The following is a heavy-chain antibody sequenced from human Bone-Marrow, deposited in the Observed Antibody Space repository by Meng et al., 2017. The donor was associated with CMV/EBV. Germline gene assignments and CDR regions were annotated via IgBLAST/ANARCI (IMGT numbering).Heavy chain of an antibody. CDR3: ARVPGGYCGSTTCYSWYFDL. CDR1: RYA. Sequence: RYAMHWVRKAPGQALEWVAVISYDGSNQYSADSVKRRFTISRDNSKNTLYLQMNSLRPEDTDVYYCARVPGGYCGSTTCYSWYFDLWGRGTLVTVSS. J-gene: IGHJ2*01. D-gene: IGHD2-2*02. CDR2: ISYDGSNQ. V-gene: IGHV3-30-3*01.